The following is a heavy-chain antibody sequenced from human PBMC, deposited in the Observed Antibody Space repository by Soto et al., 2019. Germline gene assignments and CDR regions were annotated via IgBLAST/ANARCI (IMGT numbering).Heavy chain of an antibody. CDR3: AKDRPFRLPVVPAAIRKEHFDY. J-gene: IGHJ4*02. D-gene: IGHD2-2*01. V-gene: IGHV3-30*18. CDR2: ISYDGSNK. CDR1: GFTFSSYG. Sequence: GGSLRLSCAASGFTFSSYGMHWVRQAPGKGLEWVAVISYDGSNKYYADSVKGRFTISRDNSKNTLYLQMNSLRAEDTAVYYCAKDRPFRLPVVPAAIRKEHFDYWGQGTLVTVSS.